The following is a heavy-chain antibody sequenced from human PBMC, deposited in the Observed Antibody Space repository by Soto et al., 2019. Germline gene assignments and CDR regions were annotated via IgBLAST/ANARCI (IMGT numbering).Heavy chain of an antibody. CDR2: IYYSGST. CDR1: GGSISSYY. J-gene: IGHJ4*02. D-gene: IGHD7-27*01. Sequence: QVQLQESGPGLVKPSETLSLTCTVSGGSISSYYWSWIRQPPGKGLEWIGYIYYSGSTNYNPSLKSRVTISVDTSKNQFSLKLSSVTAADTAVYYCARHYTRTGDLDYWGQGTLVTVSS. V-gene: IGHV4-59*08. CDR3: ARHYTRTGDLDY.